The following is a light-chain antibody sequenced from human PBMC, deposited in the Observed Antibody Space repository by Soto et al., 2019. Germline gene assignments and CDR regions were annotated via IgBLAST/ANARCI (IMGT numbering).Light chain of an antibody. CDR1: SSDVGGYNY. CDR2: GVT. CDR3: NLYTSSSTFV. V-gene: IGLV2-14*01. Sequence: QSALTQPASVSGSPGQSITISCTGTSSDVGGYNYVSWYQQHPGKAPKLMIYGVTNRTSGVSSRFSSSRSGNTASLTISWLQAEDEAEYFCNLYTSSSTFVFGTGTKVTVL. J-gene: IGLJ1*01.